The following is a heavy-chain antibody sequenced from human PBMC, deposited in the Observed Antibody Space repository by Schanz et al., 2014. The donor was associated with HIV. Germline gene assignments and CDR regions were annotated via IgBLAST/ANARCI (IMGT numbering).Heavy chain of an antibody. CDR1: GFTFSNYG. CDR2: VSHDGGIK. D-gene: IGHD6-13*01. J-gene: IGHJ5*02. CDR3: AKDKSRHTYSSSSIFDP. V-gene: IGHV3-30*18. Sequence: QVQLVESGGGVVRPGKSLRLSCEASGFTFSNYGMHWVRQAPGKGLEWVALVSHDGGIKHYADSVKGRFTISRDNSKNTLYLQMNSLRPEDTAVYYCAKDKSRHTYSSSSIFDPWGQGTLVTVSS.